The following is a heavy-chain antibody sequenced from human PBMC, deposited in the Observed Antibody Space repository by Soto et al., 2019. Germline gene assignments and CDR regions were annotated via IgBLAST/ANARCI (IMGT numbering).Heavy chain of an antibody. CDR3: ARDSSNSPYYIDY. J-gene: IGHJ4*02. Sequence: ASVKVSCKASGYTFTSYGFHWVRQAPGQRLEWMGWINAGNGGTRYSQKFQGRVTITRDTSASTAYMELSSLRSEDTAVYYCARDSSNSPYYIDYWGQGTLVTVSS. CDR2: INAGNGGT. CDR1: GYTFTSYG. D-gene: IGHD6-13*01. V-gene: IGHV1-3*01.